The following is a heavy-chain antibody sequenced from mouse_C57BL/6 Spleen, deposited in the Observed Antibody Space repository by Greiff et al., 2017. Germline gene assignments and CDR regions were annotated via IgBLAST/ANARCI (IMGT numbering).Heavy chain of an antibody. Sequence: EVQRVESGPGLVKPSQSLSLTCSVTGYSITSGYYWNWIRQFPGNKLEWMGYISYDGSNNYNPSLKNRISITRDTSKNQFFLKLNSVTTEDTATYYCAREGSYYSNYDVDYWGQGTTRTVSS. V-gene: IGHV3-6*01. J-gene: IGHJ2*01. CDR1: GYSITSGYY. CDR3: AREGSYYSNYDVDY. CDR2: ISYDGSN. D-gene: IGHD2-5*01.